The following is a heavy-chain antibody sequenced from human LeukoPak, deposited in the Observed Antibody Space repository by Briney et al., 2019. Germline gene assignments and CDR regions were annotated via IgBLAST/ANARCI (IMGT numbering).Heavy chain of an antibody. V-gene: IGHV4-4*07. CDR1: GGSISSNY. Sequence: SETLSLTCTVSGGSISSNYWNWIRQPAGKGLEWIGRMYPSGSTNYNPSLNSRVTMSVDTSKNQFSLKLSFVTAADSAVYYCARDRGGYNWYFDLWGRGTLVTVSS. J-gene: IGHJ2*01. D-gene: IGHD5-12*01. CDR2: MYPSGST. CDR3: ARDRGGYNWYFDL.